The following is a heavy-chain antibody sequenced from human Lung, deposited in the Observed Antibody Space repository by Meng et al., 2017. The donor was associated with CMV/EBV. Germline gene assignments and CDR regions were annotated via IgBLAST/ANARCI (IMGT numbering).Heavy chain of an antibody. D-gene: IGHD3-10*01. CDR2: ISGGKGDT. CDR3: ARGVLGAGSSTFDF. CDR1: TYVFTHYK. V-gene: IGHV1-3*01. J-gene: IGHJ4*02. Sequence: ASTYVFTHYKIHWVRQAPGQMLEWMGWISGGKGDTKYSQKFQDRVTFTGNTSASTVYMEVRSLTPTDTAVYYCARGVLGAGSSTFDFWGQGSLVTVSS.